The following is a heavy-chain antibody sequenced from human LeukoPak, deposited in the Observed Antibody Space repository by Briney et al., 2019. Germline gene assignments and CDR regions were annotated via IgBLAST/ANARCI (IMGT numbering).Heavy chain of an antibody. J-gene: IGHJ4*02. D-gene: IGHD1-26*01. Sequence: LRLSCAASGFTFSSYAMSWVRQPPGKGLEWIGSMYYSGSTYYNSSLKSRVTISEDTSKNQFSLKLNSVTAADTAVYYCAGTMESGSFSTFDYWGQGTLVTVSA. CDR3: AGTMESGSFSTFDY. CDR2: MYYSGST. CDR1: GFTFSSYA. V-gene: IGHV4-38-2*01.